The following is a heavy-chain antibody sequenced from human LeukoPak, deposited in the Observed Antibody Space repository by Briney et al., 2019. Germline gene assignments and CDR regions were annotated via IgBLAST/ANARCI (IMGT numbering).Heavy chain of an antibody. V-gene: IGHV4-4*02. Sequence: SGTLSLTCAVSGGSISSSNWWSWVRQPPGKGLEWIGEIYHSGSTNYNPSLKSRVTISVDKSKNQFSPKLSSVTAADTAVYYCARGPSYTPRIPAATDWGQGTLVTVSS. D-gene: IGHD2-2*01. J-gene: IGHJ4*02. CDR2: IYHSGST. CDR1: GGSISSSNW. CDR3: ARGPSYTPRIPAATD.